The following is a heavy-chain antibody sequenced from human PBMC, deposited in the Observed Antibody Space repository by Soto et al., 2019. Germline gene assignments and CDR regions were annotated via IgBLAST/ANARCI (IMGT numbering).Heavy chain of an antibody. D-gene: IGHD6-25*01. CDR2: ISSSSSYI. Sequence: GGSLRLSCAASGFTFSSDSMNWVRQAPGKGLEWVSSISSSSSYIYYADSVKGRFTISRDNAKNSLYLQMDSLRAEDTAVYYCCAAKYYYYYMDVWGKGTTVTVSS. CDR1: GFTFSSDS. CDR3: CAAKYYYYYMDV. J-gene: IGHJ6*03. V-gene: IGHV3-21*01.